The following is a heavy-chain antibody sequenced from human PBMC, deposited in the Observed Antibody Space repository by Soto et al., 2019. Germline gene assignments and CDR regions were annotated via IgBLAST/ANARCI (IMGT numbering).Heavy chain of an antibody. CDR1: GFTFSSYA. CDR3: AKGENYDFLCCYYDYYYYGMDV. CDR2: ISGSGGST. D-gene: IGHD3-3*01. Sequence: GGSLRLSCAASGFTFSSYAMSWVRQAPWKGLEWVSAISGSGGSTYYADSVKGRFTISRDNSKNTLYLQMNSLRAEDTAVYYCAKGENYDFLCCYYDYYYYGMDVWCQGTTVTVSS. J-gene: IGHJ6*02. V-gene: IGHV3-23*01.